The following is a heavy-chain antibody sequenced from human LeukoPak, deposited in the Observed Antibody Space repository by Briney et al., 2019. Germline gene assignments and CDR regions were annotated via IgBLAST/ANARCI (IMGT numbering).Heavy chain of an antibody. CDR2: FYSGGST. Sequence: GGSLRLSCAASGFTFGSYAMYWVRQAPGKGLEWVSVFYSGGSTYYADSVKGRFTISRDSSKNTLYLQMNSLRAEDTAVYYCARGRSFSSGWYAYYFDYWGQGTLVTVSS. CDR3: ARGRSFSSGWYAYYFDY. V-gene: IGHV3-53*01. CDR1: GFTFGSYA. J-gene: IGHJ4*02. D-gene: IGHD6-19*01.